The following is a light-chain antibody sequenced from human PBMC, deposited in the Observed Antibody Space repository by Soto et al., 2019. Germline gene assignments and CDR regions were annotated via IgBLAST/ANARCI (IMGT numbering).Light chain of an antibody. J-gene: IGKJ1*01. V-gene: IGKV3-11*01. CDR1: QSVSSY. Sequence: EIVLTQSPATLSLSPGERATLSCRASQSVSSYLAWYQQKPGQAPRLLIYDASNRATGIQARFSGSGSGTDFTLTISSLEPEDFAVYYCQQRSNWPSGTFGQGTKVEIK. CDR2: DAS. CDR3: QQRSNWPSGT.